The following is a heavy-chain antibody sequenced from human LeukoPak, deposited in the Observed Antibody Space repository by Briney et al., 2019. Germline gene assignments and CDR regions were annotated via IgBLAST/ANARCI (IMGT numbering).Heavy chain of an antibody. D-gene: IGHD1-26*01. CDR3: ARHRVVGTTRGRGFDS. CDR2: VYNSGGT. J-gene: IGHJ5*01. CDR1: GGSISSSNSY. V-gene: IGHV4-39*01. Sequence: SETLSLTCTVPGGSISSSNSYWGWIRQPPGEGLEWIGGVYNSGGTSYNPSLKSRVIISKDTSKDQVSLRLSSVTVADTAVYYCARHRVVGTTRGRGFDSWGQGTLVIVSS.